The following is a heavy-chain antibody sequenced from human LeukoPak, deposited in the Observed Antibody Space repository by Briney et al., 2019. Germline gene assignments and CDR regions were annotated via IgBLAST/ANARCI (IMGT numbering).Heavy chain of an antibody. CDR3: ARALRYYYASSGYSEMSY. V-gene: IGHV3-21*01. CDR2: ISSSSSYI. Sequence: GGSLRLSCAASGFTFSSYSMNWVRQAPGKGLEWVSSISSSSSYIYYADSVKGRFTISRDNAKNSLYLQMNSLRAEDTAVYYCARALRYYYASSGYSEMSYWGQGTLVTVSS. CDR1: GFTFSSYS. D-gene: IGHD3-22*01. J-gene: IGHJ4*02.